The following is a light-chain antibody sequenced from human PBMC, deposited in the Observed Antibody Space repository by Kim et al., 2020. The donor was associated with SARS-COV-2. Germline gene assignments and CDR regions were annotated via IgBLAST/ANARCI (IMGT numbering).Light chain of an antibody. Sequence: SYVLTQPPSVSVAPGKTATITCGGDNIGSKGVHWYQQKPGQAPVLVISYGSDRPSGIPERFSGSNSGNTAALTISRVEAGDEADYYCQVWDSTTEHYVFGTGTRSPS. V-gene: IGLV3-21*04. J-gene: IGLJ1*01. CDR1: NIGSKG. CDR2: YGS. CDR3: QVWDSTTEHYV.